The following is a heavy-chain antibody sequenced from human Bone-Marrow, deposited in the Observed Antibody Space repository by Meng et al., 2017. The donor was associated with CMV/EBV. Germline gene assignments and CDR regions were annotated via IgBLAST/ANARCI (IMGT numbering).Heavy chain of an antibody. V-gene: IGHV4-39*07. CDR3: AKYSAGFGERLNWFDP. CDR1: GASITTSSYY. CDR2: IYHSGTT. Sequence: SETLSLTCTVSGASITTSSYYWGWIRQPPGRGLEWIGSIYHSGTTYYNPSLKSRVSISVDTSKSQFSLRLRSVGAADTAVYYCAKYSAGFGERLNWFDPWSQWNLVTVSS. J-gene: IGHJ5*02. D-gene: IGHD3-10*01.